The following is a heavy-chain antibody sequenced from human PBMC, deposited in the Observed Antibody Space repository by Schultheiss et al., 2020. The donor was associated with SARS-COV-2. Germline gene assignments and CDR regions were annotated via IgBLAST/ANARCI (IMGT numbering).Heavy chain of an antibody. V-gene: IGHV3-33*01. CDR3: AGVDDYDGDYYYYGVDV. J-gene: IGHJ6*02. CDR1: GFPFSGYG. D-gene: IGHD3-3*01. Sequence: GGSLRLSCAASGFPFSGYGMHWVRQAPGRGLEWVAVIWHDGSQKYYADSVMGRFTITRDNSKNTLYLQMNSLRVEDTAIYYCAGVDDYDGDYYYYGVDVWGRGTTVTVAS. CDR2: IWHDGSQK.